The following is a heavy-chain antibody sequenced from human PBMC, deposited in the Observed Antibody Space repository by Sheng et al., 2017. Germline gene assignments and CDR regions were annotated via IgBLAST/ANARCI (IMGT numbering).Heavy chain of an antibody. J-gene: IGHJ4*01. Sequence: QVQLVESGGGVVQPGRSLRLSCAVSGIRFSSYAMHWVRQAPGKGLEWVAVISYDGSNKYYADSVKGRFTISRDNSKNTLYLQMNSLRAEDTAVYYCAKDLIGGVSEYLDYWGQEPWSLSPQ. D-gene: IGHD3-10*01. CDR3: AKDLIGGVSEYLDY. CDR2: ISYDGSNK. V-gene: IGHV3-30*04. CDR1: GIRFSSYA.